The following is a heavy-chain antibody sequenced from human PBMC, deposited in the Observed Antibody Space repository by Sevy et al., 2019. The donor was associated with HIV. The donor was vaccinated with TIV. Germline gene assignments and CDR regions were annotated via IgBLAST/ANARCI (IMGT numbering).Heavy chain of an antibody. CDR3: TRWKAAQSIFDF. J-gene: IGHJ4*02. CDR2: LKHRAYGGTL. Sequence: GGSLRLSCTASGFIFGDYAMSWVRQAPGKGLEWVAFLKHRAYGGTLDYAASVKGRFTISRDDSKSVAHLQMNDLKTEDTAIYYCTRWKAAQSIFDFWGQGALVTVSS. V-gene: IGHV3-49*04. CDR1: GFIFGDYA. D-gene: IGHD6-13*01.